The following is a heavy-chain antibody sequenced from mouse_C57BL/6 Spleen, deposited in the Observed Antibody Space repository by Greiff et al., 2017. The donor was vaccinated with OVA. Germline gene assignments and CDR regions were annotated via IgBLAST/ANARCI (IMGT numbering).Heavy chain of an antibody. V-gene: IGHV1-80*01. CDR1: GYAFSSYW. CDR2: IYPGDGDT. CDR3: ARRGWDVGYFDY. D-gene: IGHD4-1*01. J-gene: IGHJ2*01. Sequence: QVQLQQSGAELVKPGASEKISCKASGYAFSSYWMNWVKQRPGKGLEWIGQIYPGDGDTNYNGKFKGKATLTADKSSSTAYMQLSSLTSEDSAVYFWARRGWDVGYFDYWGQGTTLTVSS.